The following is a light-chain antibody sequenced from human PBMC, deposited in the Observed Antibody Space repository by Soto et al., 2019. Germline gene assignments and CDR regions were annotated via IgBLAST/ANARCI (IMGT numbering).Light chain of an antibody. Sequence: QSALTQPASVSGSPGQSITISCTGTSSDIGDYNYVSWYQQHPGKVPKLMIYEVNDRPSGVSDRFSGSKSGNTASLTISGLQAEDEADYYCSSYTSSSTLVFGTGTKLTVL. CDR2: EVN. CDR1: SSDIGDYNY. V-gene: IGLV2-14*01. CDR3: SSYTSSSTLV. J-gene: IGLJ1*01.